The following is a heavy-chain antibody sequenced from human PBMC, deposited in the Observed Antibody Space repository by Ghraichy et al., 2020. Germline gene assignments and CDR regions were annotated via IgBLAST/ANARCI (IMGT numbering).Heavy chain of an antibody. J-gene: IGHJ4*02. CDR1: GFTFSGSA. Sequence: GGSLRLSCAASGFTFSGSAMHWVRQASGKGLEWVGRIRSKANSYATAYAASVKGRFTISRDDSKNTAYLQMNSLKTEDTAVYYCTRALLAVPDYWGQGTLVTGSS. CDR3: TRALLAVPDY. V-gene: IGHV3-73*01. D-gene: IGHD3-9*01. CDR2: IRSKANSYAT.